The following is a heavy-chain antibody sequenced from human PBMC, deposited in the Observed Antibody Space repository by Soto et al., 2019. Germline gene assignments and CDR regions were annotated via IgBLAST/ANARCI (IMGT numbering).Heavy chain of an antibody. CDR3: ARGLTGYYYDSSGYFPHFDY. CDR1: GGSMNSYY. J-gene: IGHJ4*02. V-gene: IGHV4-59*01. CDR2: IYDGDSA. D-gene: IGHD3-22*01. Sequence: SETLSLTCTVSGGSMNSYYWSWIRQPPGKGLEWLGYIYDGDSANYNPSLKSRVIISVDTSKNQFSLKLSSVTAADTAVYYCARGLTGYYYDSSGYFPHFDYWGQGTLVTVSS.